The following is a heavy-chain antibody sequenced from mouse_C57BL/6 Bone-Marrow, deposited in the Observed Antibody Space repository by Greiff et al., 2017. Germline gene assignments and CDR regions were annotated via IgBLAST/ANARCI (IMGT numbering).Heavy chain of an antibody. V-gene: IGHV1-76*01. Sequence: VQLQESGAELVRPGASVKLSCKASGYTFTDYYINWVKQRPGQGLEWIARIYPGSGNTYYNEKFKGKATLTAEKSSSTASMQLSSLTSEDSAVYFCARGGNGSSFAYWGQGTLVTVSA. J-gene: IGHJ3*01. CDR3: ARGGNGSSFAY. D-gene: IGHD1-1*01. CDR2: IYPGSGNT. CDR1: GYTFTDYY.